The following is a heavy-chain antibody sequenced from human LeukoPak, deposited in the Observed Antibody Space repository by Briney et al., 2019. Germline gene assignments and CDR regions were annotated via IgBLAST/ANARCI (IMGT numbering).Heavy chain of an antibody. V-gene: IGHV3-23*01. Sequence: GGSLRLSCAASGFTFSSYAMSWVRQAPGKGLEWVSAISGSGGSTYYADSVKGRFTISRDNSKNTLYLQMNSLRAEDTAVYYCAKDGAPITMIVVVIPFDYWGQGTLVTVSS. CDR2: ISGSGGST. D-gene: IGHD3-22*01. CDR1: GFTFSSYA. CDR3: AKDGAPITMIVVVIPFDY. J-gene: IGHJ4*02.